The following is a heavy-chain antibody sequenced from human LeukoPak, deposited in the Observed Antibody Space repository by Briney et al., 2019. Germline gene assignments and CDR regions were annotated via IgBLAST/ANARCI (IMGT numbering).Heavy chain of an antibody. CDR3: ARGLWLQYYYHMDV. CDR2: INHSGST. J-gene: IGHJ6*03. V-gene: IGHV4-34*01. D-gene: IGHD5-24*01. CDR1: GGSFSGYY. Sequence: SETLSLTCAVYGGSFSGYYWSWIRQPPGKGLEWIGEINHSGSTNYNPSLKSRVTISVDTSKNQFSLKLSSVTAADTAVYYCARGLWLQYYYHMDVWGKGTTVTVSS.